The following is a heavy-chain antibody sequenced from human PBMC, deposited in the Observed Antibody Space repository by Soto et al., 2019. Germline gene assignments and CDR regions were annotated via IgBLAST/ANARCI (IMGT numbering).Heavy chain of an antibody. V-gene: IGHV3-23*01. J-gene: IGHJ6*02. CDR1: GFTFSSYA. D-gene: IGHD2-2*01. Sequence: VQLLESGGGLVQPGGSLRLSCAASGFTFSSYAMSWVRQAPGKGLEWVSAISGSGGSTYYADSVKGRFTISRDNSKNTLYLQMNSLRAEDTAVYYCAKDLVDCSSTSCPHYYYYGMDVWGQGTTVTVSS. CDR2: ISGSGGST. CDR3: AKDLVDCSSTSCPHYYYYGMDV.